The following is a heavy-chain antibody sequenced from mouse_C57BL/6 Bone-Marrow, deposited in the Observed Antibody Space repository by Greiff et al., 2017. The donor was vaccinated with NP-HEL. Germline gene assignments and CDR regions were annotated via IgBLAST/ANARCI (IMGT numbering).Heavy chain of an antibody. D-gene: IGHD1-1*01. J-gene: IGHJ1*03. CDR3: ARHTTTVVAHWYFDV. Sequence: EVQGVESGGGLVKPGGSLKLSCAASGFTFSSYTMSWVRQTPEKRLEWVATISGGGGNTYYPDSVKGRFTISRDNAKNTLYLQMSSLRSEDTALYYCARHTTTVVAHWYFDVWGTGTTVTVSS. CDR2: ISGGGGNT. V-gene: IGHV5-9*01. CDR1: GFTFSSYT.